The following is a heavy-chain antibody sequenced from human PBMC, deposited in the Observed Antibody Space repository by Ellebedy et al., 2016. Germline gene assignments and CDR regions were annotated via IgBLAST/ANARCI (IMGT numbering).Heavy chain of an antibody. CDR2: ADKR. J-gene: IGHJ5*02. V-gene: IGHV1-18*01. CDR1: GYNFLNSG. Sequence: ASVKVPCXASGYNFLNSGISWVRQAPGQGLEWMGGADKRNHAQKFQGRVTMTTDTSTRTAYMELRSLTFDDTAVYYCARDTRDGVGTSEAFYDPWGQGTLVTVS. CDR3: ARDTRDGVGTSEAFYDP. D-gene: IGHD4-23*01.